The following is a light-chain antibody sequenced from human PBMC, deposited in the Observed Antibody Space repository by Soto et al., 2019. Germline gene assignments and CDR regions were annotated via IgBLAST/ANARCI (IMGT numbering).Light chain of an antibody. CDR2: GAS. Sequence: EXXXTQSPATLPVSPGERATLSCRASQSVSSNLAWYQQKPGQAPRLLIYGASTRATGIPARFSGSGSGTEFTLTISSLQSEDFAVYYCQQYNNWPRTFGQGTKVEIK. J-gene: IGKJ1*01. CDR1: QSVSSN. CDR3: QQYNNWPRT. V-gene: IGKV3-15*01.